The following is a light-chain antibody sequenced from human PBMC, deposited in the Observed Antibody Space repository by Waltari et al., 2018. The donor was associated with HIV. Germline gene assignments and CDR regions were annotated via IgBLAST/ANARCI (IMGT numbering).Light chain of an antibody. CDR1: QDISNY. CDR3: QEYDNLRRGFT. Sequence: DIQLTQSPSSLSASVGDRITITCQATQDISNYLNWLQQKPGQAPELVIYEVSNLETGVPSRFSGSGSGTHFTFTITSLQPEDIGIFYCQEYDNLRRGFTFGPGT. CDR2: EVS. J-gene: IGKJ3*01. V-gene: IGKV1-33*01.